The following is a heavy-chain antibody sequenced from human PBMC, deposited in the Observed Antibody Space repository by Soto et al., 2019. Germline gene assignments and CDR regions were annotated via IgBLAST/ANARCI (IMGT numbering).Heavy chain of an antibody. CDR1: GYTLTELS. Sequence: GASVKVSCKVSGYTLTELSMHWVRQAPGKGLEWMGGFDPEDGETIYAQKFQGRVTMTEDTSTDTAYMELSSLRSEDTAVYYCATYGRYCSGGSCSPTNWFDPWGQGTLVTVSS. J-gene: IGHJ5*02. CDR2: FDPEDGET. D-gene: IGHD2-15*01. CDR3: ATYGRYCSGGSCSPTNWFDP. V-gene: IGHV1-24*01.